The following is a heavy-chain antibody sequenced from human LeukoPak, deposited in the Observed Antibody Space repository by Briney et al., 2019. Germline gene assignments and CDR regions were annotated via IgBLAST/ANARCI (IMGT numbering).Heavy chain of an antibody. CDR3: ARAEREYYYDSSGCYYGAFDI. V-gene: IGHV1-69*02. CDR1: GGTFSSYT. CDR2: IIPILGIA. J-gene: IGHJ3*02. Sequence: SVKVSCKASGGTFSSYTISWVRQAPGQGLEWMGRIIPILGIANYAQKFQGRVTITADKSTSTAYMGLSSLRSEDTAVYYCARAEREYYYDSSGCYYGAFDIWGQGTMVTVSS. D-gene: IGHD3-22*01.